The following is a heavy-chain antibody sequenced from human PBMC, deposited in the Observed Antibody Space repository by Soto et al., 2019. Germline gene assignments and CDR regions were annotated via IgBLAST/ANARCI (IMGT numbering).Heavy chain of an antibody. CDR3: ARDRGIAVAGTEDFDY. Sequence: QVQLVESGGGVVQPGRSLRLSCAASGFTFSSYGMHWVRQAPGKGLEWVAVIWYDGSNKYYADSVKGRFTISRDNSKNPLYLQMNSLRAEDTAVYYCARDRGIAVAGTEDFDYWGQGTLVTVSS. CDR2: IWYDGSNK. CDR1: GFTFSSYG. V-gene: IGHV3-33*01. D-gene: IGHD6-19*01. J-gene: IGHJ4*02.